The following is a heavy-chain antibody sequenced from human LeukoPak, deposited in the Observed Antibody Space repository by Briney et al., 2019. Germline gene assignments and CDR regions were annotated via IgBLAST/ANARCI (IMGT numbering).Heavy chain of an antibody. V-gene: IGHV1-2*02. CDR2: INPNSGDT. CDR3: ARWDGYSSSPDY. J-gene: IGHJ4*02. CDR1: GVTFSSYA. D-gene: IGHD6-13*01. Sequence: ASVKVSCKASGVTFSSYAISWVRQAPGQGLEWMGWINPNSGDTGYAQRFQGRVTMTRDTSIRTIYMEIYMELTGLRFDDTALYYCARWDGYSSSPDYWGQGTLVTVSS.